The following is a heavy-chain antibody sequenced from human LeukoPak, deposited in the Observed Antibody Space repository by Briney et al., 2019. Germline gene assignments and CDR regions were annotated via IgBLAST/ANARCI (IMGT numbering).Heavy chain of an antibody. D-gene: IGHD3-10*01. V-gene: IGHV4-59*01. CDR3: ARDLPRSGRDAFDI. CDR2: IYYSGNT. Sequence: PSETLSLXCTVSGGSISSYYWSWIRQPPGKGLEWIGYIYYSGNTHYNPSLESRVTISVDTSKNQFSLKLSSVTATDTAVYYCARDLPRSGRDAFDIWGQRTMVTVSS. J-gene: IGHJ3*02. CDR1: GGSISSYY.